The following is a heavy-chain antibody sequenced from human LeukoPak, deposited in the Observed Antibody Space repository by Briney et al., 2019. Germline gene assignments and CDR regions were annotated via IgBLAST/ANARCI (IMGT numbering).Heavy chain of an antibody. CDR3: ARGDGGPQNWFDP. CDR2: ISYDGSKK. D-gene: IGHD4-23*01. V-gene: IGHV3-30*04. Sequence: GGSLRLSCAASGFTFSEYTMHWIRQAPGKGLEWVALISYDGSKKYYADSVRGRFTISRDNSRNTLFLHMNSLTNEVTGVYYCARGDGGPQNWFDPWGQGTLVTVSS. J-gene: IGHJ5*02. CDR1: GFTFSEYT.